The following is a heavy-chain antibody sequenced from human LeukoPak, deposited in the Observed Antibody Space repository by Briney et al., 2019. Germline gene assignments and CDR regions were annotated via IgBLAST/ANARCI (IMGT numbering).Heavy chain of an antibody. CDR1: GGSFSSYY. V-gene: IGHV4-59*08. CDR3: ARLTGPNWFDP. J-gene: IGHJ5*02. Sequence: PSGTLSLTCAVYGGSFSSYYWGWIRQPPGKGLEWIGSIYYSGSTNYNPSLKSRVTISVDTSKNQFSLKLSSVTAADTAVYYCARLTGPNWFDPWGQGTLVTVSS. D-gene: IGHD1-14*01. CDR2: IYYSGST.